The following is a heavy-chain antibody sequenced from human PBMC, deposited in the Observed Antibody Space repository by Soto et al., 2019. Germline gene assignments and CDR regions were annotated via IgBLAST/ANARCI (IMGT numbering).Heavy chain of an antibody. J-gene: IGHJ6*02. D-gene: IGHD4-17*01. V-gene: IGHV3-23*01. CDR1: GFTFSSYA. CDR2: ISGSGGST. Sequence: GGSLRLSCAASGFTFSSYAMSWVRQAPGKGLEWVSAISGSGGSTYYADSVKGRFTISRDNSKNTLYLQMNSLRAEDTAVYYCAKYFYGDYAYYYGMDVWGQGTTVTVSS. CDR3: AKYFYGDYAYYYGMDV.